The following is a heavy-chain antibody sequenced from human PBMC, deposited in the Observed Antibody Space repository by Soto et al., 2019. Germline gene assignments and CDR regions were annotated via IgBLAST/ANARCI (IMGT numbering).Heavy chain of an antibody. CDR1: GFTLRNYF. J-gene: IGHJ4*02. Sequence: GGSLRLSCAATGFTLRNYFTTWFCQAPGKGLEWVAAISISRTTYYADSVKGRFTISRDSSGDTLYLQMNSLRPEDTAMYFCEKDAAYTPGHECLDYWGQGTLVTVSS. CDR2: ISISRTT. V-gene: IGHV3-23*01. CDR3: EKDAAYTPGHECLDY. D-gene: IGHD3-16*01.